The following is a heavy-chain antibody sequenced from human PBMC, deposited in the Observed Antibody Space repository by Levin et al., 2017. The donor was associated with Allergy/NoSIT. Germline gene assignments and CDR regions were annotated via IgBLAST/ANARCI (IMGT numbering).Heavy chain of an antibody. Sequence: PSETLSLTCAVYGGSFSGYYWSWIRQPPGKGLEWIGEINHSGSTNYNPSLKSRVTISVDTSKNQFSLKLSSVTAADTAVYYCARGFHMVRGVIIYWGQGTLVTVSS. CDR3: ARGFHMVRGVIIY. J-gene: IGHJ4*02. CDR1: GGSFSGYY. D-gene: IGHD3-10*01. V-gene: IGHV4-34*01. CDR2: INHSGST.